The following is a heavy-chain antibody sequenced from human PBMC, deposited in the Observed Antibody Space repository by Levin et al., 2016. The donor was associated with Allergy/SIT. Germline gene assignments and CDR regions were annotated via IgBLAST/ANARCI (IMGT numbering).Heavy chain of an antibody. J-gene: IGHJ4*02. CDR3: ARDPTTSSYGDYGYFDF. D-gene: IGHD4-17*01. V-gene: IGHV1-46*01. Sequence: ASVKVSCKASGYTFTNYYMNWVRQAPGQGLEWMGIINPTGGSTTYAQKFQGRVSMTRDSSTSTVYMELSSLRFEDTAVYYCARDPTTSSYGDYGYFDFWGQGTLVTVSS. CDR2: INPTGGST. CDR1: GYTFTNYY.